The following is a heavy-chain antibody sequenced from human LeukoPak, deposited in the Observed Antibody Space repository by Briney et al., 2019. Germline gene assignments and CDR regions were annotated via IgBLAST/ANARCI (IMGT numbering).Heavy chain of an antibody. J-gene: IGHJ5*02. Sequence: SETLSLTCTVSGGSISSGSYYWSWIRQPAGKGLEWIGRIYTSGSTNYNPSLKSRVTISVDTSKNQFSLKLSSVTAADTAVYYCARAAVVITNWFDPWGQGTLVTVSS. D-gene: IGHD3-22*01. CDR2: IYTSGST. V-gene: IGHV4-61*02. CDR1: GGSISSGSYY. CDR3: ARAAVVITNWFDP.